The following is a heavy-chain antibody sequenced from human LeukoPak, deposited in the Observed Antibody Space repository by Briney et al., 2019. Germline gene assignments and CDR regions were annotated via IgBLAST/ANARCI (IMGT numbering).Heavy chain of an antibody. CDR2: ISSSSRSI. CDR3: ARDRDDDSSGSIDDAFDI. Sequence: GGSLRLSCAASGLTFSDYYMSWIRQAPGRGLEWVSSISSSSRSIYNADSVKGRFTISRDNAKRSLYLQMNSLRAEDTAVYYCARDRDDDSSGSIDDAFDIWGQGTMVTVSS. J-gene: IGHJ3*02. V-gene: IGHV3-11*04. CDR1: GLTFSDYY. D-gene: IGHD3-22*01.